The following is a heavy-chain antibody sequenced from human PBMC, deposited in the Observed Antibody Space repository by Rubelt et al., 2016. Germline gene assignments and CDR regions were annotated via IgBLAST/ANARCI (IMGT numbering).Heavy chain of an antibody. V-gene: IGHV1-69*01. J-gene: IGHJ5*02. CDR2: IIPIFGTA. D-gene: IGHD3-3*01. Sequence: QVQLVQSGAEVKKPGSSVKVSCKASGGTFSSYAISWVRQAPGQGLEWMGGIIPIFGTANYEQKFQGSVTITADESTRTAYMELSSLRSEDTAVYYYATGGDFGVVIPNWFDPWGQGTLVTVSS. CDR3: ATGGDFGVVIPNWFDP. CDR1: GGTFSSYA.